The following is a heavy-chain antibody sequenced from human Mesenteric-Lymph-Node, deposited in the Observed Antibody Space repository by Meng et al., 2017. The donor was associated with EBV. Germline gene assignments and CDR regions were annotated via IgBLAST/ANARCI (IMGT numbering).Heavy chain of an antibody. CDR1: GGSVSSGSYY. Sequence: QAQLQGSGPGLVRPSQSLSLTCSVSGGSVSSGSYYWSWIRQPPGKGLEWIGYIYRTGSTDYNPSLNSRVSISIDTSKNQFSLRLTAVTAADTAVYYCARDSGITVTNSFDYWGQGALVTVSS. V-gene: IGHV4-61*01. D-gene: IGHD1-20*01. J-gene: IGHJ4*02. CDR2: IYRTGST. CDR3: ARDSGITVTNSFDY.